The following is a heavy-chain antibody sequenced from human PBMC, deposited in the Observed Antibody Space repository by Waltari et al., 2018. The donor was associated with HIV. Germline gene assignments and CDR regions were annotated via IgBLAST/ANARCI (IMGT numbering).Heavy chain of an antibody. CDR2: ISAYNGNT. J-gene: IGHJ4*02. Sequence: QVQLVQSGAEVKKPGASVKVSCKASGYTFTSYGISWVRQAPGQGLEWMGWISAYNGNTNYAQKLQGRVTMTTDTSTSTAYMELRSLRSDDTAVYYCARDPPPYYYDSSGYPPFDYWGQGTLVTVSS. CDR3: ARDPPPYYYDSSGYPPFDY. V-gene: IGHV1-18*01. CDR1: GYTFTSYG. D-gene: IGHD3-22*01.